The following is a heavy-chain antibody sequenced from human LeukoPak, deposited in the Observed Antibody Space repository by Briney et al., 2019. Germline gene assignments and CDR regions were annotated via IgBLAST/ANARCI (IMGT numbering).Heavy chain of an antibody. J-gene: IGHJ4*02. D-gene: IGHD3-3*01. CDR1: GLTFSSYG. CDR3: AKAPPNGFLEWFIDY. V-gene: IGHV3-30*02. Sequence: GGSLRLSCAASGLTFSSYGMHWVRQAPGKGLEWVAFIRYDGSNKYYADSVKGRFTISRDNSKNTLYLQMNSLRAEDTAVYYCAKAPPNGFLEWFIDYWGQGTLVTLSS. CDR2: IRYDGSNK.